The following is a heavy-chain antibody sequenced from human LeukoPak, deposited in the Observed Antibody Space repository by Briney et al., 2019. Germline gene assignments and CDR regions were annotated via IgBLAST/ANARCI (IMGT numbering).Heavy chain of an antibody. V-gene: IGHV3-74*01. Sequence: QPGGSLRLSCAASGFTFSGYWMHWVRQAPGKGLVWVSRINSDGSSTNYADSVKGRFTISRDNAKNTLYLQMNTLRAEDTAVYYCAGGGTYSSGLPGSWGQGTLVTVSS. CDR3: AGGGTYSSGLPGS. CDR1: GFTFSGYW. J-gene: IGHJ5*02. CDR2: INSDGSST. D-gene: IGHD5-18*01.